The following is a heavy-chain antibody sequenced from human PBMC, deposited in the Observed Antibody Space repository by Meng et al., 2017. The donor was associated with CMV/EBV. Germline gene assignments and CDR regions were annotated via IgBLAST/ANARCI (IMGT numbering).Heavy chain of an antibody. D-gene: IGHD2-21*01. Sequence: QGQLEQSGVEVKKPGSSVKVSCKASGYTFTGYGISWVRQAPGQELEWMGWISVYNGHTNFAQNLQGRVTMTTDTSTSTAYVELRSLRSDDTAIYYCARGVPLGIIYSFDYWGQGTLVTVSS. CDR2: ISVYNGHT. J-gene: IGHJ4*01. CDR3: ARGVPLGIIYSFDY. V-gene: IGHV1-18*01. CDR1: GYTFTGYG.